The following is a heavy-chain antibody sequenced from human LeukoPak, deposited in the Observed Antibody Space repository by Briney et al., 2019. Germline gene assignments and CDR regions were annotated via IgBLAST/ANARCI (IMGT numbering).Heavy chain of an antibody. D-gene: IGHD3-16*01. CDR2: ISSSSDTI. J-gene: IGHJ4*01. CDR1: GFAFSSYS. V-gene: IGHV3-48*01. Sequence: GGSLRLSCAASGFAFSSYSMNWVRQAPGKGLEWVSYISSSSDTIYYADSVKGRFTISRDNAKNSLYLQMSSLRADDTAVYYCAKGSGGGMYFFDYWGHGTLVTVSS. CDR3: AKGSGGGMYFFDY.